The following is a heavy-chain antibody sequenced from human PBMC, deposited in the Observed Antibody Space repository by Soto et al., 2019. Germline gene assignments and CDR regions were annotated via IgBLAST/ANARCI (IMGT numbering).Heavy chain of an antibody. Sequence: EVQLLESGGGLVQPGGSLRLSCAASGFTFSSYAMSWVRQAPGKGLEWVSGISGRGRSTYYADSVKGRFTISRDNSKNTRDVQMNSLRAEDTAVYYCAKDYSGTHGAFDYWGQGTLVTVSS. CDR2: ISGRGRST. D-gene: IGHD1-26*01. CDR1: GFTFSSYA. V-gene: IGHV3-23*01. J-gene: IGHJ4*02. CDR3: AKDYSGTHGAFDY.